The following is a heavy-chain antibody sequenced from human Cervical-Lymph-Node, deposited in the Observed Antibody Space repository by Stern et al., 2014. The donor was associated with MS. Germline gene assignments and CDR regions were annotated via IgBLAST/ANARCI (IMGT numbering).Heavy chain of an antibody. Sequence: VHLVESGGGLVKPGGSLRISCAASGFTFSDYYMSWIRQAPGKGLEWVSYISSSGSTIYYADSVKGRFTISRDNAKNSLYLQMNSLRAEDTAVYYCSGYGTPEYYYYGMDVWGQGTTVTVSS. V-gene: IGHV3-11*01. D-gene: IGHD5-12*01. CDR3: SGYGTPEYYYYGMDV. J-gene: IGHJ6*02. CDR2: ISSSGSTI. CDR1: GFTFSDYY.